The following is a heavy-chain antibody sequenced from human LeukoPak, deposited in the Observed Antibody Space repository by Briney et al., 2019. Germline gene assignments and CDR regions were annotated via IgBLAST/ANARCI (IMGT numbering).Heavy chain of an antibody. V-gene: IGHV4-30-2*01. J-gene: IGHJ1*01. CDR2: IYHSGST. D-gene: IGHD2-21*02. Sequence: PSETLSFTCAVSGGSISSGGYSWSWIRQPPGKGLEWIGYIYHSGSTYYNPSLKSRVTISVDRSKNQFSLKLSSVTAADTAVYYCARSSYCGGDCYSIYFQHWGQGTLVTVSS. CDR3: ARSSYCGGDCYSIYFQH. CDR1: GGSISSGGYS.